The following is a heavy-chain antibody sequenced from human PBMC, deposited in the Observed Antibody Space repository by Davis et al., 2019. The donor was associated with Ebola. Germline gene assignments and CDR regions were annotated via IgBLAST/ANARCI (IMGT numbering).Heavy chain of an antibody. Sequence: AASVKVSCKASGYTFTSYYMHWVRQAPGQGLEWMGWINPNSGGTNYAQKFQGWVTMTRDTSISTAYMELSRLRSDDTAVYYCARAYGDQIYYYYGMDVWGQGTTVTVSS. J-gene: IGHJ6*02. CDR3: ARAYGDQIYYYYGMDV. CDR1: GYTFTSYY. CDR2: INPNSGGT. D-gene: IGHD4-17*01. V-gene: IGHV1-2*04.